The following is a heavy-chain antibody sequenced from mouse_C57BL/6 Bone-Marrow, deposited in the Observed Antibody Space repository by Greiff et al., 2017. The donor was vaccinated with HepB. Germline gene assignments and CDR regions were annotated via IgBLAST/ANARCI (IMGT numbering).Heavy chain of an antibody. Sequence: EVKLMESGGGLVKPGGSLKLSCAASGFTFSDYGMHWVRQAPEKGLEWVAYISSGSSTIYYADTVKGRFTISRDNAKNTLFLQMTSLRSEDTAMYYCARGWDGDYAMDYWGQGTSVTVSS. D-gene: IGHD4-1*01. CDR1: GFTFSDYG. CDR2: ISSGSSTI. V-gene: IGHV5-17*01. J-gene: IGHJ4*01. CDR3: ARGWDGDYAMDY.